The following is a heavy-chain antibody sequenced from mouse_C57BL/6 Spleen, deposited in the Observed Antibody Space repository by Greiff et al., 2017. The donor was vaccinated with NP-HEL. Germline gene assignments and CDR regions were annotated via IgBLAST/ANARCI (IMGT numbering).Heavy chain of an antibody. Sequence: EVHLVESGGGLVKPGGSLKLSCAASGFTFSSYAMSWVRQTPEKRLEWVATISDGGSYTYYPDNVKGRFTSSRDNAKNNLYLQMSHLKSEDTAMYYCAREATGSAYWGQGTLVTVSA. CDR2: ISDGGSYT. V-gene: IGHV5-4*01. J-gene: IGHJ3*01. CDR1: GFTFSSYA. CDR3: AREATGSAY.